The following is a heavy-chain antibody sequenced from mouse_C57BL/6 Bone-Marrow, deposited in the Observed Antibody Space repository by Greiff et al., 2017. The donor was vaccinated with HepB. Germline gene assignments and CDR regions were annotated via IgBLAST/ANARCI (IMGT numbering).Heavy chain of an antibody. J-gene: IGHJ3*01. V-gene: IGHV1-81*01. CDR2: IYPRSGNT. D-gene: IGHD1-1*01. CDR1: GYTFTSYG. Sequence: QVQLQQSGAELARPGASVKLSCKASGYTFTSYGLSWVKQSTGQGLEWIGEIYPRSGNTYYNEKFKGKATLTADKSSSTAYMELRSLTSEDSAVYFCARRVYYGSSPWFAYWGQGTLVTVSA. CDR3: ARRVYYGSSPWFAY.